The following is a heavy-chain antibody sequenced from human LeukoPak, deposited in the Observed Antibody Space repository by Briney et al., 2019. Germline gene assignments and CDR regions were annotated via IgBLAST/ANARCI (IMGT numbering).Heavy chain of an antibody. J-gene: IGHJ4*02. CDR3: ARGTTNDY. D-gene: IGHD1-1*01. Sequence: ASVKVSCKPSVSTFTSYLIHWVRQAPGQGLEWMGIINPGGGATSYAQKFQGRVTMTRDTSTSTVYMELSSLRSEDTAVYYCARGTTNDYWGQGTLVTVSS. V-gene: IGHV1-46*01. CDR2: INPGGGAT. CDR1: VSTFTSYL.